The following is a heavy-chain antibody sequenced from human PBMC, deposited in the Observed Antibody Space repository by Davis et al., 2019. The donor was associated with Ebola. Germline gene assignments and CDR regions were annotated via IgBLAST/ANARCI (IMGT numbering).Heavy chain of an antibody. D-gene: IGHD1-26*01. J-gene: IGHJ4*02. CDR2: IDPSDSYT. Sequence: GGSLRLSCQGSGYSFTSYWISWVRQLPGKGLEWMGRIDPSDSYTNYSPSFQGHVTISADKSISTAYLQWSSLKASDTAMYYCARSMDPIIVGAPDYWGQGTLVTVSS. CDR3: ARSMDPIIVGAPDY. CDR1: GYSFTSYW. V-gene: IGHV5-10-1*01.